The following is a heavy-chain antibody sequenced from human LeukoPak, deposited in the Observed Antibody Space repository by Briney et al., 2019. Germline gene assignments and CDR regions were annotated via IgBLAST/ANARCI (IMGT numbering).Heavy chain of an antibody. Sequence: PGGSLRLSCAVSGFTFSSYAMSWVRQAPGKGLEWVSAISGSGGSTYYADSVKGRFTISGDNSKNTLYLQMNSLRAEDTAVYYCAKNGYYDSSGYYSGEYYFDYWGQGTLVTVSS. J-gene: IGHJ4*02. CDR3: AKNGYYDSSGYYSGEYYFDY. V-gene: IGHV3-23*01. D-gene: IGHD3-22*01. CDR2: ISGSGGST. CDR1: GFTFSSYA.